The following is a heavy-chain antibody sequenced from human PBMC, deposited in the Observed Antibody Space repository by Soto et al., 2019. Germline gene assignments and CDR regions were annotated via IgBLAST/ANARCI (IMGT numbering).Heavy chain of an antibody. CDR3: ARTRYGDYSFDY. CDR1: GFTFSGAW. J-gene: IGHJ4*02. CDR2: IKSRVDGGTT. V-gene: IGHV3-15*07. Sequence: GGSLRLSCAASGFTFSGAWMNWVRQAPGKGLEWVARIKSRVDGGTTDYATPVKDRFSISRDDSRNTVVLTMTNMDPVDTATYYCARTRYGDYSFDYWGQGTLVTVSS. D-gene: IGHD4-17*01.